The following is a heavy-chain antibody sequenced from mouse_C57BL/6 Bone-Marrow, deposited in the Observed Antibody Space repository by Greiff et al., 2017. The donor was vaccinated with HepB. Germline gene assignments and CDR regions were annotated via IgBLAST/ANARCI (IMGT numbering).Heavy chain of an antibody. D-gene: IGHD4-1*01. CDR2: ISDGGSYT. Sequence: EVMLVESGGGLVKPGGSLKLSCAASGFTFSSYAMSWVRQTPEKRLEWVATISDGGSYTYYPDNVKGRFTFSRDNAKNNLYLQMSHLKSEDTAMYYCARDPLTPFDYWGQGTTLTVSS. V-gene: IGHV5-4*01. J-gene: IGHJ2*01. CDR1: GFTFSSYA. CDR3: ARDPLTPFDY.